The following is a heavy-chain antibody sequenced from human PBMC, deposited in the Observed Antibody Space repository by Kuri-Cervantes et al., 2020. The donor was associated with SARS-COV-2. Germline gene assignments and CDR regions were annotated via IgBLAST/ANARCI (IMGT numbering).Heavy chain of an antibody. D-gene: IGHD6-19*01. J-gene: IGHJ3*02. V-gene: IGHV3-21*05. CDR3: ARGSGVAGTGAFDI. CDR1: GFTFSSYS. CDR2: ISSSSSYT. Sequence: LSLTCAASGFTFSSYSMNWIRQAPGKGLEWVSYISSSSSYTNYADFVKGRFTISRDNAKNSLYLQMNSLRAEDTAVYYCARGSGVAGTGAFDIWGQGTMVTVSS.